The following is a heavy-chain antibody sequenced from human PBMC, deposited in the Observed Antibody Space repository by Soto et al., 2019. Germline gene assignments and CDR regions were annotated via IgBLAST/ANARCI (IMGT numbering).Heavy chain of an antibody. CDR2: ITGDGSDT. Sequence: EVQLVESGGGLVQPGGSLRLSCAASGFTFSSYWMHWVRQAPGKGLVWVSRITGDGSDTTYADSVKGRFTISRDNAKNTLLLQRHSLRAEDTAVYYCARDKVPFYGPGSFAYWGQGTLVTVSS. J-gene: IGHJ4*02. V-gene: IGHV3-74*01. CDR1: GFTFSSYW. CDR3: ARDKVPFYGPGSFAY. D-gene: IGHD3-10*01.